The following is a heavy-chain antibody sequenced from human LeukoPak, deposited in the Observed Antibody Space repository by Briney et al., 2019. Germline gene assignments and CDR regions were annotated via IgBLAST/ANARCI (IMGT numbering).Heavy chain of an antibody. D-gene: IGHD2-2*01. CDR3: ARVFREIGRSTYHDAFDI. V-gene: IGHV1-2*06. Sequence: ASVKVSCKASGYILSDYHIQWGRQAPGQGLELMGRINPNSGGTNYAQTFQGRVTMTRDTSISTAYMELSRLRSDDTAVYYCARVFREIGRSTYHDAFDIWGQGTMVTVSP. J-gene: IGHJ3*02. CDR2: INPNSGGT. CDR1: GYILSDYH.